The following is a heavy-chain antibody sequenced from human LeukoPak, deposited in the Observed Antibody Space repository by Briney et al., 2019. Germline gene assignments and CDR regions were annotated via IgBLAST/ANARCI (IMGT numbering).Heavy chain of an antibody. J-gene: IGHJ6*03. D-gene: IGHD2-15*01. CDR2: ISSSSSYI. Sequence: PGGSLRLSCAASGFTFSSYSMNWVRQAPGKGLEWVSSISSSSSYIYYADSVKGRFTISRDNAKNSLYLQMNSLRAEDTAVYYCAKLDVVVVVDYYYMDVWGKGTTVTVSS. CDR3: AKLDVVVVVDYYYMDV. V-gene: IGHV3-21*04. CDR1: GFTFSSYS.